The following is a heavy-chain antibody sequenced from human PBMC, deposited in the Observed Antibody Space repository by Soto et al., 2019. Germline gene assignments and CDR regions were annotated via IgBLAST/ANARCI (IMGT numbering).Heavy chain of an antibody. CDR2: IIPIFGTA. D-gene: IGHD1-26*01. Sequence: QVQLVQSGAEVKKPGSSVKVSCKASGGTFSSYAISWVRQAPGQGLEWMGGIIPIFGTANYAQKFQGRVTITADESTSTAYMELSSLRSEDTAVYYCARDRRELRTGLYNALDVWGQGTTVTVSS. V-gene: IGHV1-69*01. J-gene: IGHJ6*02. CDR3: ARDRRELRTGLYNALDV. CDR1: GGTFSSYA.